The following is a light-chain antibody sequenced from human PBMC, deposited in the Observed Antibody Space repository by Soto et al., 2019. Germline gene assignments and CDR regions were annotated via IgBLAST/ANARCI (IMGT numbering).Light chain of an antibody. V-gene: IGKV1-27*01. CDR2: AAS. CDR3: QQSYSTLSIT. CDR1: QGISNY. Sequence: DIQMTQSPSALSASVGDRVTITCRASQGISNYLAWYQQKPGKVPKLLIYAASTLQSGVPSRFSGSGSGTDFTLTISSLQPEDFATYYCQQSYSTLSITFGQGTQQEIK. J-gene: IGKJ5*01.